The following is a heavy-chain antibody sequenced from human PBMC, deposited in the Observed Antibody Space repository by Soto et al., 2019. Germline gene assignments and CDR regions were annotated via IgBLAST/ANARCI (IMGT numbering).Heavy chain of an antibody. CDR3: ARITSSWYNSLLDP. D-gene: IGHD6-13*01. Sequence: QITLKESGPTLVKPTQTLTLTCTFSGFSLSTSGVGVGWIRQPPGKALEWLALIYWDDDKRYSPSLKSRLTITTDTSKIHVVLTMTNMDPVDTATYYCARITSSWYNSLLDPWGQGTLVTVSS. CDR1: GFSLSTSGVG. J-gene: IGHJ5*02. CDR2: IYWDDDK. V-gene: IGHV2-5*02.